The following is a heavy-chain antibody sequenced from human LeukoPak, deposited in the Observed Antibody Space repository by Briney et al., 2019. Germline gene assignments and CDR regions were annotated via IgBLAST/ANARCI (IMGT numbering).Heavy chain of an antibody. J-gene: IGHJ3*02. D-gene: IGHD3-9*01. CDR2: IIPIFGTA. CDR3: ARVLSSELRYFDWLWPDAFDI. V-gene: IGHV1-69*13. Sequence: ASVKVSCKASGGTFSSYAISWVRQAPGQGLEWMGGIIPIFGTANYAQKFQGRVTITADESTSTAYMELSSLRSEDTAVYYCARVLSSELRYFDWLWPDAFDIWGQGTMVTVSP. CDR1: GGTFSSYA.